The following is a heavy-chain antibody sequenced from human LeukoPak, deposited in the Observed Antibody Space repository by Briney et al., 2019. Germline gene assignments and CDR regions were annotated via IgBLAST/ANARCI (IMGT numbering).Heavy chain of an antibody. V-gene: IGHV1-18*01. CDR2: ISAYNGNT. CDR3: ARGDMLAYCGGDCYPFDY. D-gene: IGHD2-21*02. Sequence: DSVKVSCKASGYTFTSNGISWVRQAPGQGLEWMGWISAYNGNTNYAQKLQGRVTMTTETSTSTAYMELRSLRSDDTAVYYCARGDMLAYCGGDCYPFDYWGQGTLVTVSS. J-gene: IGHJ4*02. CDR1: GYTFTSNG.